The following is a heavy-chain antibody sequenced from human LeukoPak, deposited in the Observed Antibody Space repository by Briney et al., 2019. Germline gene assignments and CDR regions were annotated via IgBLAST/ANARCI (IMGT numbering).Heavy chain of an antibody. J-gene: IGHJ4*02. Sequence: SVKVSCKASGGTFSSYAISWVRQAPGQGLEWMGGIIPIFGTANYAQKFQGRVTITADKSTSTAYMELSSLRSEDTAVYYCARDIAAAGTGLDYWGQGTLVTVSS. D-gene: IGHD6-13*01. CDR3: ARDIAAAGTGLDY. CDR2: IIPIFGTA. V-gene: IGHV1-69*06. CDR1: GGTFSSYA.